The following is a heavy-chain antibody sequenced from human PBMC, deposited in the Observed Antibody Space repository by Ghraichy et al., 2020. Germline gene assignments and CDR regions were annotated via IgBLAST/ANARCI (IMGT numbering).Heavy chain of an antibody. CDR2: IYYSGST. Sequence: SETLSLTCTVSGGSFSSGSYYWSWIRQPPGKGLEWIGYIYYSGSTNYNPSLKSRVTISLDTSKNQFSLKLSSVTAADKAVYYCARATIASGYDYEDDYWGQGTLVTVSS. D-gene: IGHD3-22*01. CDR1: GGSFSSGSYY. J-gene: IGHJ4*02. CDR3: ARATIASGYDYEDDY. V-gene: IGHV4-61*01.